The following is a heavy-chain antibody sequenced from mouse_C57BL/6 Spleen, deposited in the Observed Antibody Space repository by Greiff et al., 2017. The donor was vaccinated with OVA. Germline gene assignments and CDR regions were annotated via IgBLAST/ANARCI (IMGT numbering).Heavy chain of an antibody. Sequence: EVQLVESGGGLVKPGGSLTLSCAASGFTFSDYGMHWVRQAPEKGLEWVAYISSGSSTIYYADTVTGRFTISRDNAKNTLFLQMTSLRSDDTAMYYCARDGYHYPYYFDYWGQGTTLTVSS. CDR3: ARDGYHYPYYFDY. V-gene: IGHV5-17*01. CDR2: ISSGSSTI. CDR1: GFTFSDYG. D-gene: IGHD2-3*01. J-gene: IGHJ2*01.